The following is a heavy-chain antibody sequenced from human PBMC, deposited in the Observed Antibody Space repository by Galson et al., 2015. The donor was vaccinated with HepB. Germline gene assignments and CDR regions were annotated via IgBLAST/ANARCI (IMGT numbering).Heavy chain of an antibody. J-gene: IGHJ6*02. CDR1: GFTFSTYT. Sequence: SLRLSCAASGFTFSTYTMHWVRQAPGKGLEWVALMSYDGSDTYYAESVKGRFTISRDNSKKTLYLQVNSLRAEDTAVYYCATDLGWPVYYAMDVWGQGTTVTVSS. V-gene: IGHV3-30*04. CDR2: MSYDGSDT. D-gene: IGHD4-23*01. CDR3: ATDLGWPVYYAMDV.